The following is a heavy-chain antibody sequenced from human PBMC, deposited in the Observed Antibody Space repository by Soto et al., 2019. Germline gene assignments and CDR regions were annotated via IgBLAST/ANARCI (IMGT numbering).Heavy chain of an antibody. V-gene: IGHV4-34*01. J-gene: IGHJ6*02. CDR1: GGSFSGYY. CDR2: INHSGST. D-gene: IGHD6-6*01. Sequence: SETLSLTCAVYGGSFSGYYWSWIRQPPGKGLEWIGEINHSGSTNYNPSLKSRVTISVDTSKNQFSLKLSSVTAADTTVYYCARGREQQLALKGGMDVWGQGTTVTVSS. CDR3: ARGREQQLALKGGMDV.